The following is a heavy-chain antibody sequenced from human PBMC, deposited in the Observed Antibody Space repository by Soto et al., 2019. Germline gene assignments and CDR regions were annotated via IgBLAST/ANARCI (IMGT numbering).Heavy chain of an antibody. J-gene: IGHJ4*02. Sequence: QVQLQESGPGLVKPSGTLSLTCAVSGGSISSSNWWSWVRQPPGKGLEWIGEIYHSGSTNYNPSLKSRVTISVDESKNQFALKRSSVTAADTAVYYCASVVVVAATMLFDYWGQGTLVTVSS. CDR2: IYHSGST. D-gene: IGHD2-15*01. V-gene: IGHV4-4*02. CDR1: GGSISSSNW. CDR3: ASVVVVAATMLFDY.